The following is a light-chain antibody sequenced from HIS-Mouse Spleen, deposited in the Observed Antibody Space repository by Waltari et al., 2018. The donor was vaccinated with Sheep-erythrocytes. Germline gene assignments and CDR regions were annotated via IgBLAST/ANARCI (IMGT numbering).Light chain of an antibody. CDR2: AAS. CDR1: QGISSY. CDR3: QQLNSYPHT. Sequence: DIQLTQSPSFLFASVGDRITITCRASQGISSYLAWYQQKPGKAPKLLIDAASTLQSGVPSRFSGSGSGTEFTLTISSLQPEDFATYYCQQLNSYPHTFGQGTKLEIK. V-gene: IGKV1-9*01. J-gene: IGKJ2*01.